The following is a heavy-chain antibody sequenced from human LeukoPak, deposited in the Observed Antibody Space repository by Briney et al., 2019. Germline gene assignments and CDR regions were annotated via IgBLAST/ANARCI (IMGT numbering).Heavy chain of an antibody. CDR2: IYYSGST. CDR3: ARHEYSGSYYGLSWFDP. D-gene: IGHD1-26*01. J-gene: IGHJ5*02. CDR1: GGSISSYY. V-gene: IGHV4-59*08. Sequence: WETLSLTCTVSGGSISSYYWSWIRQPPGKGLEWIGYIYYSGSTNYNPSLKSRVTISVDTSKNQFFLKLSSLTAADTAVYYCARHEYSGSYYGLSWFDPWGQGTLVTVSS.